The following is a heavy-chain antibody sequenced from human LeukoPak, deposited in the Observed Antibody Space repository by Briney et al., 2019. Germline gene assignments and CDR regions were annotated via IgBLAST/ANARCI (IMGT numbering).Heavy chain of an antibody. J-gene: IGHJ5*02. CDR3: ARGAAAAGLNWFDP. V-gene: IGHV3-7*01. D-gene: IGHD6-13*01. CDR2: IKQDGSEK. CDR1: GFTFSSYW. Sequence: GGSLRLSCAASGFTFSSYWMSWVRQAPGKGLEWVANIKQDGSEKYYVDSVKGRFTISRDNAKNSLYLQMNSLRAEDTAVYYCARGAAAAGLNWFDPWGQGTLVTVSS.